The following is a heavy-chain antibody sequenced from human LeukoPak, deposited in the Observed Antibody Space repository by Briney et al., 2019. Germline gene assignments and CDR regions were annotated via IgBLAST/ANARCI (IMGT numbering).Heavy chain of an antibody. CDR1: GYTFTSFY. CDR2: INPSSGTT. J-gene: IGHJ4*02. CDR3: ARGAGGISWFDY. V-gene: IGHV1-46*01. Sequence: ASVKVSCKASGYTFTSFYMHWVRQAPGQGLEWMGIINPSSGTTTYAQKFQGRVTMTRDTSTSTVYMELSSLRSEDTALYYCARGAGGISWFDYWGQGTLVTVSS. D-gene: IGHD3-10*01.